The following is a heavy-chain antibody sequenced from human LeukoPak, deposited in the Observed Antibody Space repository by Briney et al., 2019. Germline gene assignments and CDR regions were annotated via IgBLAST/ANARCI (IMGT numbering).Heavy chain of an antibody. CDR3: TSGMALPY. V-gene: IGHV3-7*01. CDR2: INQDGSEK. J-gene: IGHJ4*02. Sequence: GGSLRLSCAASGFTFTSSWMRWVRQAPGKGLEWVANINQDGSEKYYVDSVKGRFTISRDNAKNSLHLQMNSLRTEDTAVYYCTSGMALPYWGQGTLVTVSS. D-gene: IGHD1-14*01. CDR1: GFTFTSSW.